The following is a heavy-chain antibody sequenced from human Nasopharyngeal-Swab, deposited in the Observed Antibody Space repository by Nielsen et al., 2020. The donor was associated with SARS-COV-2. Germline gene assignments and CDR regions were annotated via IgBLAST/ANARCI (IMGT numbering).Heavy chain of an antibody. Sequence: GGSLRLSCAASGFTFSSYAMSWVRQAPGKGLEWVSAISGSGGSAYYADSVKGRFTISRDNSKNTLYLQMNSLRAEDTAVYYCAKLHHYYGESDYWGQGTLVTVSS. J-gene: IGHJ4*02. CDR2: ISGSGGSA. D-gene: IGHD4-17*01. CDR1: GFTFSSYA. V-gene: IGHV3-23*01. CDR3: AKLHHYYGESDY.